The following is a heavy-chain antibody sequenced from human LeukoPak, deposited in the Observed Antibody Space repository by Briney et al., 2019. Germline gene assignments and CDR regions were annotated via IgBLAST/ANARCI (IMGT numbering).Heavy chain of an antibody. CDR1: GYSLSELS. D-gene: IGHD3-22*01. CDR3: TTVRFEVDSSGYYHNHFDP. V-gene: IGHV1-24*01. J-gene: IGHJ5*02. CDR2: FDPEDGKT. Sequence: ASVKVSCKVSGYSLSELSMHWVRQAPGKGLEWMGGFDPEDGKTINAQKFQGRLTMTEDTSTDTAYMELSSLRSEDTAVYYCTTVRFEVDSSGYYHNHFDPWGQGTLVTVSS.